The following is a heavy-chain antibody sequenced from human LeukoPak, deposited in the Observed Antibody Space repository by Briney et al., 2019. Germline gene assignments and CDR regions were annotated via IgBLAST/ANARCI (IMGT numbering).Heavy chain of an antibody. D-gene: IGHD2-21*01. CDR3: ARARVYSGAFDI. Sequence: GGSLRLSCAASGFTFSSYAMHWVRQAPGKGLEWVAVISYDGSNKYYADSVKGRFTISRDNSKNTLYLQMNSLRAEDTAVYYCARARVYSGAFDIWGQGTMVTVSS. CDR1: GFTFSSYA. J-gene: IGHJ3*02. CDR2: ISYDGSNK. V-gene: IGHV3-30*04.